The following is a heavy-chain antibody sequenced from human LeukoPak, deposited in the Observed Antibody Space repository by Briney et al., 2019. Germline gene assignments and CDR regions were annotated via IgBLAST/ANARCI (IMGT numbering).Heavy chain of an antibody. Sequence: SETLSLTCTVSGGSFSTYYWSWIRQPPGKGLEWIGYIYYSGSTNYNPSLKSRVTISVDTSKNQFSLTLSSVTAEDTAVYYCARGLRRKKYSSSWFYYFDYWGQGTLVTVSS. CDR1: GGSFSTYY. D-gene: IGHD6-13*01. CDR2: IYYSGST. CDR3: ARGLRRKKYSSSWFYYFDY. V-gene: IGHV4-59*01. J-gene: IGHJ4*02.